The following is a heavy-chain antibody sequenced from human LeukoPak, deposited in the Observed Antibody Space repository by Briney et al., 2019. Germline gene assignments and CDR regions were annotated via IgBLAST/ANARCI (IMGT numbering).Heavy chain of an antibody. Sequence: LSLTCGVYGGSFRGYYWSWIRQPPGKGLEWIGDINYSGITNYNTSLKSRVTISLDTSKNQFSLKVTSVTAADTAVYYCARGPFAPDVWGQGTTVTVSS. J-gene: IGHJ6*02. CDR2: INYSGIT. V-gene: IGHV4-34*01. CDR3: ARGPFAPDV. CDR1: GGSFRGYY.